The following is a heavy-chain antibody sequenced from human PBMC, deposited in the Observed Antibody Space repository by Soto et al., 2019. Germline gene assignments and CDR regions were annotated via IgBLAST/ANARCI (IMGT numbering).Heavy chain of an antibody. D-gene: IGHD2-2*01. V-gene: IGHV4-31*03. CDR1: GGSISSGGYY. CDR3: ARAEGGKDIVLVPAAIRFGYYYYGMDV. J-gene: IGHJ6*02. CDR2: IYYSGST. Sequence: QVQLQESGPGLVKPSQTLSLTCTVSGGSISSGGYYWSWIRQHPGKGLEWIGYIYYSGSTYYNPSLKSRVTISVDTSKNQFSLKLSSVTAADTAVYYCARAEGGKDIVLVPAAIRFGYYYYGMDVWGQGTTVTVSS.